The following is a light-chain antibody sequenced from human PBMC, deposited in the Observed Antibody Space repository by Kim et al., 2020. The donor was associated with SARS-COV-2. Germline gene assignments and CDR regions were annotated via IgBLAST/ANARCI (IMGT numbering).Light chain of an antibody. J-gene: IGKJ2*01. CDR1: HRISTW. CDR3: QQYNAYPYT. CDR2: EAS. V-gene: IGKV1-5*01. Sequence: DIEMTQSPSTLSASVGDRVTFTCRASHRISTWLAWYQQKPGKGPKLLIYEASTLQSEVPSRFSGSGSGTEFTLSISGLQPDDFATYFCQQYNAYPYTFGQGTKLEI.